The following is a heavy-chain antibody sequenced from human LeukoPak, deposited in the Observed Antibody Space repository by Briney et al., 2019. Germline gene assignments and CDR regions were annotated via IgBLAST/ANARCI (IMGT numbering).Heavy chain of an antibody. J-gene: IGHJ4*02. Sequence: PGGSLRLSCAASGCTFSSYSMNWVRQAPGKGLEWVSYISSSSSTIYYADSVKGRFTISRDNAKNSLYLQMNSLRAEDTAVYYCARIYSGYAPRTGTTNEDWDYWGQGTLVTVSS. CDR3: ARIYSGYAPRTGTTNEDWDY. D-gene: IGHD5-12*01. CDR1: GCTFSSYS. CDR2: ISSSSSTI. V-gene: IGHV3-48*04.